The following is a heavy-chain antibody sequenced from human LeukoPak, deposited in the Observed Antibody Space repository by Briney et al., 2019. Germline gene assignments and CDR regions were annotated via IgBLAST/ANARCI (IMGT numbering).Heavy chain of an antibody. J-gene: IGHJ4*02. CDR2: ISWNSGSI. V-gene: IGHV3-9*01. D-gene: IGHD1-26*01. CDR3: AKGTYYSGSDY. CDR1: GFTFDDYA. Sequence: PGRSLRLSCAASGFTFDDYAMHWVRQAPGKGLEWVSGISWNSGSIGYADSVKGRFTISRDNAKNSLYLQMNSLRAEDTAVYYCAKGTYYSGSDYWGQGTLVTVSS.